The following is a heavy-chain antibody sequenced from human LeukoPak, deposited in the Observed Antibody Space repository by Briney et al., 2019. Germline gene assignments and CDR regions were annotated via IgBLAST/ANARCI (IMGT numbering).Heavy chain of an antibody. D-gene: IGHD2-15*01. CDR3: ARVNGPCMALGGSKY. CDR2: INPHGGNA. Sequence: ASVKVSFKSSGYRFSDYYIHWVRQAPGPGLEWMGWINPHGGNANLAQKFKGSVTVTRDTSTTTVYLVLDSLNSEDTALYYCARVNGPCMALGGSKYWGQGNLVTVSS. J-gene: IGHJ4*02. V-gene: IGHV1-2*02. CDR1: GYRFSDYY.